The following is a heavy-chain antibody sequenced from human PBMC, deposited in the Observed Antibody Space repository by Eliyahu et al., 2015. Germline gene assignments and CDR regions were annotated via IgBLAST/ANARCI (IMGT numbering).Heavy chain of an antibody. CDR3: AKDLGAVGYSYAEFDY. CDR2: ISGSGGST. J-gene: IGHJ4*02. CDR1: GFTFSSYA. V-gene: IGHV3-23*01. D-gene: IGHD5-18*01. Sequence: EVQLLESGGGLVQPGGSLRLSCAASGFTFSSYAMSWVRQAPGKGLEWVSAISGSGGSTYYADSVKGRFTISRDNSKNTLYLQMNSLRAEDTAVYYCAKDLGAVGYSYAEFDYWGQGTLVTVSS.